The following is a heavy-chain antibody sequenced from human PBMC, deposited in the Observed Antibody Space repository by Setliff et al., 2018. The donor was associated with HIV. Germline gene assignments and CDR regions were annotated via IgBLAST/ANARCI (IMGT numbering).Heavy chain of an antibody. V-gene: IGHV4-39*01. D-gene: IGHD3-10*01. Sequence: SETLFLTCTVSGGSISSSSYYWGWIRQPPGKGLEWIGSTYYSGSTYYNPSLKSRVTISVDTSKNQFSLKLSSVTAADTAVYYCARILTLLWFGESNFDYWGQGTLVTVSS. CDR2: TYYSGST. CDR1: GGSISSSSYY. J-gene: IGHJ4*02. CDR3: ARILTLLWFGESNFDY.